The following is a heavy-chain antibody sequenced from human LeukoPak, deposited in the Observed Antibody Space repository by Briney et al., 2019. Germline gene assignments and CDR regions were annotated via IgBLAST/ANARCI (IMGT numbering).Heavy chain of an antibody. V-gene: IGHV4-39*01. CDR2: IYYSGST. Sequence: SETLSLTCTVSGGSISSSSYYWGWIRQPPGKGLEWIGSIYYSGSTYYNPSLKSRVTISVDTSKNQFSLKLSSVTAADTAVYYCARIAAAGPGVDYYYGMDVWAKGPRSPSP. D-gene: IGHD6-13*01. J-gene: IGHJ6*02. CDR1: GGSISSSSYY. CDR3: ARIAAAGPGVDYYYGMDV.